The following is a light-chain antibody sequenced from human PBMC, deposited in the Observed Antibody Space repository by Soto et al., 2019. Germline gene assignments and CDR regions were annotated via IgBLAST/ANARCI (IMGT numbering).Light chain of an antibody. CDR1: QSVSTSY. CDR3: QQYGNSRGT. V-gene: IGKV3-20*01. CDR2: GAS. Sequence: DIVLTQSPGTLSLSPGDRATLSCRASQSVSTSYLAWYQQKPGQAPRLLIYGASSRATVIPGRFSGSGSGTDFTLTISGLEPEDLAVYYCQQYGNSRGTFGQGTKVEIK. J-gene: IGKJ1*01.